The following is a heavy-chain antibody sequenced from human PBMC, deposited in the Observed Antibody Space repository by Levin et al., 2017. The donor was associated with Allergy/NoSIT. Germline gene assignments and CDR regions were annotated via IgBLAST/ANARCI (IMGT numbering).Heavy chain of an antibody. V-gene: IGHV3-48*01. CDR3: ARDRQCSSTSCYTRWFDP. Sequence: GGSLRLSCAASGFTFSSYSMNWVRQAPGKGLEWVSYISSSSSTVYYADSVKGRFTISRDNAKNSLYLQMNSLRAEDTAVYYCARDRQCSSTSCYTRWFDPWGQGTLVTVSS. CDR1: GFTFSSYS. CDR2: ISSSSSTV. J-gene: IGHJ5*02. D-gene: IGHD2-2*02.